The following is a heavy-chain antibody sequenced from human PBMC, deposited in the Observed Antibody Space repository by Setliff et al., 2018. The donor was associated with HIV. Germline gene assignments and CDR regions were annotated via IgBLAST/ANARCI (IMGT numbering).Heavy chain of an antibody. CDR1: GYIFTSYG. Sequence: ASVMVSCKASGYIFTSYGISWVRQAPGQGLEWMGWISAYNGNTNYAQKLQGRVTMTTDTSTSTAYMELRSLRSDDTAVYYCARGSSPGYYFDYWGQGTLVTVSS. CDR2: ISAYNGNT. J-gene: IGHJ4*02. V-gene: IGHV1-18*01. D-gene: IGHD6-6*01. CDR3: ARGSSPGYYFDY.